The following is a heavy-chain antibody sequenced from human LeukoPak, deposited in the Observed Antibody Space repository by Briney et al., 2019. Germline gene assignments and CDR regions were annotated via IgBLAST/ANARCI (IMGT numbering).Heavy chain of an antibody. Sequence: PGGSLRLSCAASGFTFSSYGMSWVRQAPGKGLEWVSAISGSGGSTYYADSVKGRFTISRDNSKNTLYLQMNSLRAKDTAVYYCAKDAALDLLWFAPYWFQHWGQGTLVTVSS. V-gene: IGHV3-23*01. CDR2: ISGSGGST. CDR3: AKDAALDLLWFAPYWFQH. J-gene: IGHJ1*01. D-gene: IGHD3-10*01. CDR1: GFTFSSYG.